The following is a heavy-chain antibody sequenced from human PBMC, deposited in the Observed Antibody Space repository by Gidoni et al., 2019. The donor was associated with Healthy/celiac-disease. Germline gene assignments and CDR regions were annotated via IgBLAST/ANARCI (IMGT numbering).Heavy chain of an antibody. CDR2: IIPIFGTA. V-gene: IGHV1-69*01. CDR1: GGTFSSYA. Sequence: QVQLVQSGAEVKKPGSSVQVSCKASGGTFSSYAISWVRQAPGQGLEWMGVIIPIFGTANYAQKFQGRVTITADESTSTAYMELSSLRSEDTAVYYCAREGRYYDSSGYYDYWGQGTLVTVSS. CDR3: AREGRYYDSSGYYDY. J-gene: IGHJ4*02. D-gene: IGHD3-22*01.